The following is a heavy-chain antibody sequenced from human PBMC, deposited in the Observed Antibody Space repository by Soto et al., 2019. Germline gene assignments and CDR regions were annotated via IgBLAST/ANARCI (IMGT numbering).Heavy chain of an antibody. CDR2: VSYSGST. Sequence: TSETLSLTCSLSGGAIGGYYWSWNRQPPGKALEWIGYVSYSGSTDYHPSLKSRVSISIDTSKNQFSLKMISVTAADTAVYYCWRHGSDSGWFFFDPWGQGALVTVSS. CDR3: WRHGSDSGWFFFDP. D-gene: IGHD6-19*01. J-gene: IGHJ5*02. V-gene: IGHV4-59*08. CDR1: GGAIGGYY.